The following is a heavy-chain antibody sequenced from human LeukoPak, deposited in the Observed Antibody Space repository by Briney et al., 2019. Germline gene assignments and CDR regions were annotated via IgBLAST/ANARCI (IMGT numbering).Heavy chain of an antibody. CDR3: AKDRMVHDY. CDR2: IKQDGSEK. CDR1: GFTFSDYW. J-gene: IGHJ4*02. V-gene: IGHV3-7*01. Sequence: GGSLRLSCAASGFTFSDYWMSCVRQAPGKGLEWVANIKQDGSEKHYVDSVKGRFTISRDNVKNSLSLQMNSLRDEDTAVYYCAKDRMVHDYWGQGTLVTVSS. D-gene: IGHD2-15*01.